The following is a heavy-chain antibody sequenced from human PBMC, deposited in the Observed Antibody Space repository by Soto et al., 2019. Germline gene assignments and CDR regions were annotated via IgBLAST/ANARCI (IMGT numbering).Heavy chain of an antibody. Sequence: LRLSCAASGFTFDDYAMHWVRQAPGKGLEWVSGISWNSGSIGYADSVKGRFTISRDNAKNSLYLQMNSLRAEDTALYYCAKEQWLENYYYGMDVWGQGTTVTVSS. J-gene: IGHJ6*02. D-gene: IGHD6-19*01. V-gene: IGHV3-9*01. CDR1: GFTFDDYA. CDR2: ISWNSGSI. CDR3: AKEQWLENYYYGMDV.